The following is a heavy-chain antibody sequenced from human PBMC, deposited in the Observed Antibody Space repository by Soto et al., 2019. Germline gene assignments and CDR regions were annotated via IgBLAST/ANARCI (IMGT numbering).Heavy chain of an antibody. J-gene: IGHJ6*02. D-gene: IGHD2-2*01. CDR2: SSSNGGST. Sequence: EVQLVESGGGLVQPGGSLRLSCAASGFTFSSYAMHWVRQAPGKGLEYVSASSSNGGSTYYANSVKGRFTISRDNSKNTLYLQMGSLRAEDMAVYYCARWSVNTMGYYYYGMDVWGQGTTVTVSS. CDR1: GFTFSSYA. CDR3: ARWSVNTMGYYYYGMDV. V-gene: IGHV3-64*01.